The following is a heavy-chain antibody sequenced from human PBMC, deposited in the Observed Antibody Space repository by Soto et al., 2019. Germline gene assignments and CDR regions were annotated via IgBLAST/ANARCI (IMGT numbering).Heavy chain of an antibody. J-gene: IGHJ5*02. V-gene: IGHV1-69*13. CDR1: GGTFSSYA. CDR3: ARDSHYDFWSDTSRARWFDP. CDR2: IIPIFGTA. Sequence: SVKVSCKASGGTFSSYAISWVRQAPGQGLEWMGGIIPIFGTANYAQKFQGRVTITADESTSTAYMELSSLRSEDTAVYYCARDSHYDFWSDTSRARWFDPWRQGTLVPVSS. D-gene: IGHD3-3*01.